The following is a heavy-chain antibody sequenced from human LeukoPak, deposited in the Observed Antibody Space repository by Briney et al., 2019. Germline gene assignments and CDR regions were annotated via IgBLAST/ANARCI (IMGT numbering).Heavy chain of an antibody. CDR3: ARERQVVPVSLGY. CDR2: INGDGRNI. D-gene: IGHD2-2*01. J-gene: IGHJ4*02. V-gene: IGHV3-74*01. CDR1: GFTFSSYW. Sequence: PGGSLRLSCVASGFTFSSYWMHWVRQDPRKGLVWVSRINGDGRNINYADSVRGRFTISRDNAKNTLYLQMNTLRVEDTAVYYCARERQVVPVSLGYWGQGTLVTVSS.